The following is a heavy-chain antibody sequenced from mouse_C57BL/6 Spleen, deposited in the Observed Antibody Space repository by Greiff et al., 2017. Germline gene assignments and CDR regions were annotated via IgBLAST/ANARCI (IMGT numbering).Heavy chain of an antibody. CDR2: INYDGSST. D-gene: IGHD1-1*01. J-gene: IGHJ1*03. Sequence: EVQLVESEGGLVQPGSSMKLSCTASGFTFSDYYMAWVRQVPEKGLEWVANINYDGSSTYYLDSLKSRFILSRDTAKNLLYMQMSSLKSEDTATYYCARDNYGSSHWYFDVWGTGTTVTVSS. CDR3: ARDNYGSSHWYFDV. V-gene: IGHV5-16*01. CDR1: GFTFSDYY.